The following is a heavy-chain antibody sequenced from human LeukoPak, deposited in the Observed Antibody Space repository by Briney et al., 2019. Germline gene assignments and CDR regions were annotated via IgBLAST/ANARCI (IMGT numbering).Heavy chain of an antibody. CDR1: GGSISSSSYY. D-gene: IGHD3-16*02. CDR3: ARASRCTMGNAFDI. V-gene: IGHV4-39*01. CDR2: IYYSGST. J-gene: IGHJ3*02. Sequence: SETLSLTCTVSGGSISSSSYYWGWIRQPPGKGLEWIGSIYYSGSTYYNPSLKSRVTISVDTSKNQFSLKLSSVTAADTAVYYCARASRCTMGNAFDIWGQATMVTVSS.